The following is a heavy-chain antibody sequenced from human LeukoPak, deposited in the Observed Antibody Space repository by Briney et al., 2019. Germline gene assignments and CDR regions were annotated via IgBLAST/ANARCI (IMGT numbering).Heavy chain of an antibody. CDR3: ARDREAYGGNSVCDP. D-gene: IGHD4-23*01. J-gene: IGHJ5*02. CDR1: GGSISSGHYY. CDR2: IYTSGST. V-gene: IGHV4-61*02. Sequence: SETLSLTCTVSGGSISSGHYYWSWIRQPAGKGLEWIGRIYTSGSTDYNPSLKSRATISVDMSKNQLSLKLSTVTAADTAVYYCARDREAYGGNSVCDPWGQGTLVTVSS.